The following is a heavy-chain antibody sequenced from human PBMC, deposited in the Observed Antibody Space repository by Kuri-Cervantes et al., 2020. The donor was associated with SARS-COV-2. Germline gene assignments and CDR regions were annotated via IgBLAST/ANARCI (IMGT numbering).Heavy chain of an antibody. CDR3: ARDRYCSSTSCRSNWFDP. V-gene: IGHV4-39*02. CDR1: GGSISSSSYY. J-gene: IGHJ5*02. D-gene: IGHD2-2*01. CDR2: IYYSGST. Sequence: SETLSLTCTVSGGSISSSSYYWGWIRQPPGKGLEWIGSIYYSGSTYYNPSLKSRVTISVDTSKGQFSLKLSSVTAADTAVYYCARDRYCSSTSCRSNWFDPWGQGTLVTVSS.